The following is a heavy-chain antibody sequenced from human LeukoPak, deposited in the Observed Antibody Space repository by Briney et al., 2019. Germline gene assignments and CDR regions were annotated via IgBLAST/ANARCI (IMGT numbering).Heavy chain of an antibody. CDR3: AKDRAVATIGGIDY. V-gene: IGHV1-2*02. Sequence: ASVKVSCKASGYTFTGYYMHWVRQAPGQGLEWMGWINPNSGGTNYAQKFQGRVTMTRDTSISTAYMELSRLRSDDTAVYYCAKDRAVATIGGIDYWGQGTLVTVSS. J-gene: IGHJ4*02. D-gene: IGHD5-12*01. CDR1: GYTFTGYY. CDR2: INPNSGGT.